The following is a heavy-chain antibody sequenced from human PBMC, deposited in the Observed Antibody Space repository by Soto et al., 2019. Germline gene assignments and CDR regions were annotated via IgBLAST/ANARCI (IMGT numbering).Heavy chain of an antibody. Sequence: GGSLRLSCAASGFTFSSYAMSWVRQAPGKGLEWVSAISGSGGSTYYADSVKGRFTISRDNSKNTLYLQMNSLRAEDTAVYYCAKRHYDILTGYYIGGGGFDYWGQGTLVTVSS. D-gene: IGHD3-9*01. CDR2: ISGSGGST. CDR3: AKRHYDILTGYYIGGGGFDY. V-gene: IGHV3-23*01. J-gene: IGHJ4*02. CDR1: GFTFSSYA.